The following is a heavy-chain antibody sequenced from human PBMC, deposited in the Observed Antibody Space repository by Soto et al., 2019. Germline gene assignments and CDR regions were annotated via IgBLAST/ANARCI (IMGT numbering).Heavy chain of an antibody. J-gene: IGHJ6*02. CDR1: GYSFTTYG. CDR3: EREGPAPYYYYGMDG. Sequence: QVQLVQSGGEVKKPGASVKVSCKTSGYSFTTYGISWVRQAPGQGLEWMGWISAYNGNTNYAQKLQGRVTMTTDTSTSTAYMELRSLRSDDTAVYYCEREGPAPYYYYGMDGWGQGSTVTLSS. CDR2: ISAYNGNT. V-gene: IGHV1-18*01.